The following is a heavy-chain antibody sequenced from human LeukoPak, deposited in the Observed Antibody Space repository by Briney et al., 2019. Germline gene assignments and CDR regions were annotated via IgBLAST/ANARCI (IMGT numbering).Heavy chain of an antibody. CDR2: IYTSGST. CDR1: GGSIFSYY. V-gene: IGHV4-4*09. J-gene: IGHJ6*03. Sequence: SETLSLTCTVSGGSIFSYYWRWFRQPPGKGLEWIGYIYTSGSTNYDPSLKSRVTISKDTSKNQFSLKLSSVTAADTAVYYCARHGYYYYMDVWGKGTTVTVSS. CDR3: ARHGYYYYMDV.